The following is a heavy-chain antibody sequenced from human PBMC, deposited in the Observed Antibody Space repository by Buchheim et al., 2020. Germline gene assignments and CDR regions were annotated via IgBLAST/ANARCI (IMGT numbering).Heavy chain of an antibody. Sequence: EVQLVESGGGLVQPGGSLRLSCAASGFTFSTYSMNWVRQAPGKGLEWISYSSSTSSRIYYVDSVKGRFTISRDNAENSLYLQMSGLRDEDTAVYYCARGHSFDRSGYWGFDYWGQGTL. CDR2: SSSTSSRI. D-gene: IGHD3-22*01. J-gene: IGHJ4*02. CDR1: GFTFSTYS. CDR3: ARGHSFDRSGYWGFDY. V-gene: IGHV3-48*02.